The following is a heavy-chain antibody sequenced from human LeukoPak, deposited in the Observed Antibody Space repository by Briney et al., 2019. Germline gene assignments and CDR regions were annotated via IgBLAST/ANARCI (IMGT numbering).Heavy chain of an antibody. CDR3: ASNRMTTVTTGDY. CDR1: GFTFSSYG. V-gene: IGHV3-30*02. CDR2: IRYDGSNK. J-gene: IGHJ4*02. D-gene: IGHD4-17*01. Sequence: GGSLRLSCAASGFTFSSYGMHWVRQAPGKGLEWVAFIRYDGSNKYYADSVKGRFTISRDNSKNTLYLQMNSLRAEDTAVYYCASNRMTTVTTGDYWGQGTLVTVSS.